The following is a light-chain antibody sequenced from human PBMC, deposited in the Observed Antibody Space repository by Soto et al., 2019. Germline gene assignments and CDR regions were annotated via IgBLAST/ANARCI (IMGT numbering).Light chain of an antibody. CDR1: QSVSSN. V-gene: IGKV3-15*01. J-gene: IGKJ1*01. Sequence: EIVMKQSPATLSVSTRERATLSCGASQSVSSNLAWYQQKPGQAPRLLIYGASTRATGIPARFSGSGSGTEFTLTISSLRSEDFAVYYCQQYNKWPRTVGQGTKVDIK. CDR2: GAS. CDR3: QQYNKWPRT.